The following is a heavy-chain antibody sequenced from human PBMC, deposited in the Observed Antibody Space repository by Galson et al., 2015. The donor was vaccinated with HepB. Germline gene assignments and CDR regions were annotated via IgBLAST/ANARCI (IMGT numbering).Heavy chain of an antibody. J-gene: IGHJ6*02. CDR3: ARVTSIYDFSSRAYSYYYYGMDV. V-gene: IGHV7-4-1*02. D-gene: IGHD6-19*01. CDR2: INTNTGTP. Sequence: SVKVSCKASGYTFTSYVINWVRQAPGQGLEWMGGINTNTGTPTYAQGFTGRFVFSLDTSVSTAYLQISSLKTEDTAVYYCARVTSIYDFSSRAYSYYYYGMDVWGQGTTGAVSS. CDR1: GYTFTSYV.